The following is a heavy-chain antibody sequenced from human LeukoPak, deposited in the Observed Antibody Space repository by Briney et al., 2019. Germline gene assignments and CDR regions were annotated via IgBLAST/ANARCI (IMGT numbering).Heavy chain of an antibody. CDR1: GGSFSGYY. J-gene: IGHJ4*02. D-gene: IGHD2/OR15-2a*01. CDR3: AKASSNYFYYFEY. Sequence: LSLTCAVYGGSFSGYYWTWVRQAPGKGLEWVAVISYDATNKYYADSVKGRFTLSRDNSKNTLYLQTNTLRDEDTAVYYCAKASSNYFYYFEYWGQGTLVTVSS. V-gene: IGHV3-30*18. CDR2: ISYDATNK.